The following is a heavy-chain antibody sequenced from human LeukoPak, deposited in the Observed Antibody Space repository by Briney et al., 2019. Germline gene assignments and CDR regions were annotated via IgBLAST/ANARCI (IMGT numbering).Heavy chain of an antibody. J-gene: IGHJ4*02. D-gene: IGHD5-18*01. CDR1: GGSISSYY. CDR3: ARTRGYSYGFPFDY. Sequence: PSETLSLTCTVSGGSISSYYWGWIRQPPGKGLEWIGYIHYSGSTNYNPSLKSRVTISADTSKNQFSLKLSSVTAADTAVYYCARTRGYSYGFPFDYWGQGTLVTVSS. CDR2: IHYSGST. V-gene: IGHV4-59*01.